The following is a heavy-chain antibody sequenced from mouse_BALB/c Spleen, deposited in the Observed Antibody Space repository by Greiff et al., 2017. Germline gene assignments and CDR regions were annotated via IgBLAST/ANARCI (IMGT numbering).Heavy chain of an antibody. CDR1: GFTFSSFG. V-gene: IGHV5-17*02. Sequence: EVMLVESGGGLVQPGGSRKLSCAASGFTFSSFGMHWVRQAPEKGLEWVAYISSGSSTIYYADTVKGRFTISRDNPKNTLFLQMTSLRSEDTAMYYCARDGYGYWGQGTTLTVSA. J-gene: IGHJ2*01. CDR3: ARDGYGY. CDR2: ISSGSSTI. D-gene: IGHD1-2*01.